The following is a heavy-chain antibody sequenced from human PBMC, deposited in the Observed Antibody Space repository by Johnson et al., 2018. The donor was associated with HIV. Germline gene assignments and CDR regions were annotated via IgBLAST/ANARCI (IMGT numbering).Heavy chain of an antibody. Sequence: MQLVESGGGVVQPGGSLRLSCAASGFTVSSNEMNWVRQAPGKGLEWVSSISGGSTYYADSVKGRFTISRDNSKNTLYLQMNSLRAEDTAVYYCAKERVTWSSRGDAFDIWGQGTMVTVSS. CDR1: GFTVSSNE. CDR2: ISGGST. D-gene: IGHD5-18*01. J-gene: IGHJ3*02. V-gene: IGHV3-38-3*01. CDR3: AKERVTWSSRGDAFDI.